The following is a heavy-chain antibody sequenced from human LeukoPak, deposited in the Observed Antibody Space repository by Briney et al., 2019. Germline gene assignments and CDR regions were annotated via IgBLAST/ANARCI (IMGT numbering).Heavy chain of an antibody. V-gene: IGHV1-69*13. Sequence: ASVTVSCKASGYTFSSYAISWVRQAPGQGLEWMGGIIPIFGTANYAQKFQGRVTITADESTSTAYMELSSLRSEDTAVYYCARAAGMYYDILTGKETKEYYFDYWGQGTLVTVSS. J-gene: IGHJ4*02. CDR3: ARAAGMYYDILTGKETKEYYFDY. CDR2: IIPIFGTA. D-gene: IGHD3-9*01. CDR1: GYTFSSYA.